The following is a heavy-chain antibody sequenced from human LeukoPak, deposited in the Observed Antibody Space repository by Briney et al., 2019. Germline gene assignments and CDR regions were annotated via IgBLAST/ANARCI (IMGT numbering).Heavy chain of an antibody. CDR2: ISTSNNYI. CDR1: GFTFSSYN. D-gene: IGHD3-10*01. J-gene: IGHJ6*03. V-gene: IGHV3-21*01. CDR3: ARSLVFALTMARGAYYMDV. Sequence: PGGSLRLSCVVSGFTFSSYNMNWVRQAPGKGLEWVSSISTSNNYIYYADSVTGRFTISRDNAKNSLYLQMNSLRAEDTAVYYCARSLVFALTMARGAYYMDVWGKGTTVTISS.